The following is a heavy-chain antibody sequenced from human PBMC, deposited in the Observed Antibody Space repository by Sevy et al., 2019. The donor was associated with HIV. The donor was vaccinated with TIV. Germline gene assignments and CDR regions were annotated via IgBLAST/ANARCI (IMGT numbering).Heavy chain of an antibody. J-gene: IGHJ4*02. D-gene: IGHD6-13*01. CDR1: GFTFSSYW. V-gene: IGHV3-7*01. CDR3: ASSGIAAPPVGFDY. Sequence: GGSLGLSCAASGFTFSSYWMSWVRQAPGKGLEWVANIKQDGSEKYYVDSVKGRFTISRDNAKNSLYLQMNSLRAEDTAVYYCASSGIAAPPVGFDYWGQGTLVTVSS. CDR2: IKQDGSEK.